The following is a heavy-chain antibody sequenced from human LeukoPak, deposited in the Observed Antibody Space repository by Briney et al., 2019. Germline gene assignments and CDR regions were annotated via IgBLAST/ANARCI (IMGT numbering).Heavy chain of an antibody. D-gene: IGHD3-10*01. CDR2: INHSGST. V-gene: IGHV4-34*01. CDR1: GGSISSYY. J-gene: IGHJ4*02. CDR3: ARLQGSGSPPFDY. Sequence: SETLSLTCSVSGGSISSYYWSWIRQPPGKGLEWIGEINHSGSTNYNPSLKSRVTISVDTSKNQFSLNLWSVTAADTAVYYCARLQGSGSPPFDYWGQGTLVTVSS.